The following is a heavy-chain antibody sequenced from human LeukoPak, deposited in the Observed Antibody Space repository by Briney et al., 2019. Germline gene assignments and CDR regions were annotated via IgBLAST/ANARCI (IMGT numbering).Heavy chain of an antibody. CDR1: GFTFSSYA. J-gene: IGHJ4*02. V-gene: IGHV3-23*01. Sequence: PGGSLRLSCAASGFTFSSYAMSWVRQAPGKGLEWVSAISGSGGSTYYADSVKGRFTISRDNSKSALYLQMNSLRAEDTAVYYCAKRVYSGSYSPYYFDYWGQGTLVTVSS. CDR3: AKRVYSGSYSPYYFDY. CDR2: ISGSGGST. D-gene: IGHD1-26*01.